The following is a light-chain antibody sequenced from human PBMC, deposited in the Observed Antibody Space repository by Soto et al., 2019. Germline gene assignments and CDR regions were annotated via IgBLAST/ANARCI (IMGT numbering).Light chain of an antibody. V-gene: IGKV1-39*01. CDR2: AAS. CDR3: QQSYNPPIT. Sequence: DIQMTQSPSSLSASVGDRVTITCRASQSITTYLTWYQQKPGRAPKLLIYAASSLQGGVPSRFSGSGSGADFTLTISSLQPEDFATYYCQQSYNPPITFGQGTRLEIK. J-gene: IGKJ5*01. CDR1: QSITTY.